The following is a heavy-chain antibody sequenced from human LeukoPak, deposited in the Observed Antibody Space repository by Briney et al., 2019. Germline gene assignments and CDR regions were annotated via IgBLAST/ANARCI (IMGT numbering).Heavy chain of an antibody. V-gene: IGHV4-31*03. CDR1: GGSISSGGYY. CDR2: IYYSGST. Sequence: PSETPSLTCTVSGGSISSGGYYWRWIRQHPGKGLEWIGYIYYSGSTYYNPSLKSRVTISVDTSKNQFSLKLSSVTAADTAVYYCARTPRGYCSSTSCYVFDYWGQGTLVTVSS. D-gene: IGHD2-2*01. CDR3: ARTPRGYCSSTSCYVFDY. J-gene: IGHJ4*02.